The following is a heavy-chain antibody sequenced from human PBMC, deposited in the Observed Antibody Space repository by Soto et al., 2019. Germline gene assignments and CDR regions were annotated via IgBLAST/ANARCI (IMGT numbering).Heavy chain of an antibody. J-gene: IGHJ2*01. CDR3: ARGGSLHWYFDL. V-gene: IGHV1-3*01. D-gene: IGHD3-16*01. CDR1: GYTFTSYD. Sequence: ASVKVSCKASGYTFTSYDMHWVRQAPGQRLEWMGWINAGNGNTKYSQKFQGRVTITRDTSASTAYMELSSLRSEDTAVYYCARGGSLHWYFDLWGRGTLVPVSS. CDR2: INAGNGNT.